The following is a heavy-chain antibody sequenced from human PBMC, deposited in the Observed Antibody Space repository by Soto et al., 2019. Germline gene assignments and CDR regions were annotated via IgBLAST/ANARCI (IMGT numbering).Heavy chain of an antibody. V-gene: IGHV3-23*01. D-gene: IGHD1-26*01. Sequence: EVQLLESGGGLVQPGGSLRLSCAASGFTFSSYAMSWVRQAPGKGLEWVSAISGSGGSTYYADSVKGRFTISRDNSKNTLYLQMTSLRAEDTALYYCAKQKGWELPRFVFDYWGQGTLVTVSS. CDR2: ISGSGGST. CDR3: AKQKGWELPRFVFDY. J-gene: IGHJ4*02. CDR1: GFTFSSYA.